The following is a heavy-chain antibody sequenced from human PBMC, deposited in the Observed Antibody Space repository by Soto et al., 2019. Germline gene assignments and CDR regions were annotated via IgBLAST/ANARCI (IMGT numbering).Heavy chain of an antibody. Sequence: EVELVESGGGLVQPGGSLRLSCAASGFIFSSYAMHWVRQAPGKGLEYVSTINSNGGSTYYAKSVQGRFTISRDNSKNTLYLQMGSLRGDDMAVYYCAREGTLAQGAMYYYMDVWGKGTTVTVSS. CDR3: AREGTLAQGAMYYYMDV. J-gene: IGHJ6*03. D-gene: IGHD3-10*01. CDR2: INSNGGST. CDR1: GFIFSSYA. V-gene: IGHV3-64*01.